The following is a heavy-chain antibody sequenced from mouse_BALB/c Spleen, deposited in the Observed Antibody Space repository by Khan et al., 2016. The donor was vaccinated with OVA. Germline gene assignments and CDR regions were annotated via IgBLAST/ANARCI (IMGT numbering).Heavy chain of an antibody. D-gene: IGHD1-1*01. CDR1: GYTFTNYG. CDR2: INTNTGEP. J-gene: IGHJ3*01. V-gene: IGHV9-3*02. Sequence: QIQLVQSGPELKKPGETVKISCKASGYTFTNYGMNWVKQAPGKGLKWMGWINTNTGEPTYAEEFKGRFAFSLETSASTAYLQINNLKNDDTATYFSARGNYYDSNSWFAYWGQGTQVTVSA. CDR3: ARGNYYDSNSWFAY.